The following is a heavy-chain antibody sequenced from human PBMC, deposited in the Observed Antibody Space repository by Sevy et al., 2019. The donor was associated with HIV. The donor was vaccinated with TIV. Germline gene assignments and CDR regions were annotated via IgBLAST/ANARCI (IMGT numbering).Heavy chain of an antibody. CDR1: GFTFNSYG. D-gene: IGHD6-19*01. V-gene: IGHV3-33*01. CDR2: IWYDGSNK. CDR3: AREHIAVAGIGYYFDY. J-gene: IGHJ4*02. Sequence: GGSPRLSCVASGFTFNSYGMHWVRQAPGKGLEWVAVIWYDGSNKEYADSVKGRFTISRDNSKNTLYLQMNNLRAEDTAVYYCAREHIAVAGIGYYFDYWGQGTLVTVSS.